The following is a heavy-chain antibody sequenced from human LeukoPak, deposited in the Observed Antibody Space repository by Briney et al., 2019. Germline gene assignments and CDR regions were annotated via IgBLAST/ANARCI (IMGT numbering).Heavy chain of an antibody. V-gene: IGHV3-72*01. CDR2: IRDRANSYTT. Sequence: GGSLRLSCAASGFTFSDHYMDWVRQAPGKGLEWVGRIRDRANSYTTEYDASVKGRFTISRDDTKNSLFLQMNSLKTEDTAVYYCARAGYSYNWHNRGLDYWGQGTLVTVSS. CDR1: GFTFSDHY. J-gene: IGHJ4*02. D-gene: IGHD1/OR15-1a*01. CDR3: ARAGYSYNWHNRGLDY.